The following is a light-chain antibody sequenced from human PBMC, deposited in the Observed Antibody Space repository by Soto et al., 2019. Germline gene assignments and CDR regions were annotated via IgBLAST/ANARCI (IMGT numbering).Light chain of an antibody. CDR1: QSVSGN. V-gene: IGKV3-15*01. J-gene: IGKJ4*01. CDR3: QQYNNWPPFT. CDR2: GAS. Sequence: EIVMTQSPATLSVSPGERATLSCRASQSVSGNLAWYQQKPGQAPRPLIYGASTRATGIPARFSGGGSGTEFTLSISSLQSEDFAVYYCQQYNNWPPFTFGVGTKVEIK.